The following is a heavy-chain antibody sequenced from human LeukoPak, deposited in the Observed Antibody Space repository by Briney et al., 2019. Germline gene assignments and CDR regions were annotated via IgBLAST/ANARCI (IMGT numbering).Heavy chain of an antibody. CDR3: ARAGGPGTVDY. Sequence: GGSLRLSCVSSEFTFSDYWMSWVRQAPDKGLEWVANINHDGSATCYVDSVRGRFTISRDNAKNSLHLQMNSLRDEDTAVYYCARAGGPGTVDYWGQGTLVTVSS. V-gene: IGHV3-7*01. D-gene: IGHD3-10*01. CDR1: EFTFSDYW. CDR2: INHDGSAT. J-gene: IGHJ4*02.